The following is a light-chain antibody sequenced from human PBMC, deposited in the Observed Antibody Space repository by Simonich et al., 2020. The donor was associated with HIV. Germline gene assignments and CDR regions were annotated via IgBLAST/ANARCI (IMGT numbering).Light chain of an antibody. CDR3: QQYGTSST. J-gene: IGKJ4*01. CDR1: QSVTSTF. Sequence: EIVLTQSPGTLSLSPGERATLSCRASQSVTSTFLAWYQQKPGQAPRLVIDGASRRATGIPDRFSGSGSGRDFTLTISRLEPEDVAVYYCQQYGTSSTFGGGTKVEIK. CDR2: GAS. V-gene: IGKV3-20*01.